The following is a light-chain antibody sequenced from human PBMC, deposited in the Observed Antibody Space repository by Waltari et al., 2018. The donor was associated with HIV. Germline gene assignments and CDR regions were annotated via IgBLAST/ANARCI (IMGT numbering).Light chain of an antibody. J-gene: IGKJ2*01. V-gene: IGKV3-20*01. CDR1: QSVSSDY. Sequence: EILLTQSQGPLSLSPGERATLSCRASQSVSSDYLAWYQQKPGQAPRLLIYGASSRATGIPDTFAGSGSGTDFTLTISRLDPEDFAVYYCQQYGSSPYTFGQGTNLEIK. CDR2: GAS. CDR3: QQYGSSPYT.